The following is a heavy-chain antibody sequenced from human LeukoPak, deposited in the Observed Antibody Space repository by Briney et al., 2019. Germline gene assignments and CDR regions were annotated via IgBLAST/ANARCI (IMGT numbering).Heavy chain of an antibody. Sequence: SETLSLTCTVSGGSISSYYWSWIRQPPGKGLEWIGYIYYSGSTNYNPSLKSRVTISVDTSKNQFSLKLSSVTAADTAVYYCARKYYYDSSGYLPHWYFDLWGRGTLVTVSS. D-gene: IGHD3-22*01. CDR1: GGSISSYY. V-gene: IGHV4-59*08. CDR3: ARKYYYDSSGYLPHWYFDL. CDR2: IYYSGST. J-gene: IGHJ2*01.